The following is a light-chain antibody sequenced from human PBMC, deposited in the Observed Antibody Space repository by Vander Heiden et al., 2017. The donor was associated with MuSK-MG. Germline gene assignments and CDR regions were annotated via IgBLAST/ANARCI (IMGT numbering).Light chain of an antibody. CDR3: QQDDNWLIT. J-gene: IGKJ5*01. V-gene: IGKV3-15*01. CDR2: GAS. CDR1: QSISSN. Sequence: EIVMTQSPATLSVSPGERATLSCRASQSISSNLAWYQQKPGQAPRLLIYGASTRTTDIPARFSGSGSGTEFTLTISSLQSEDFAVYYCQQDDNWLITFGQGTLLEIK.